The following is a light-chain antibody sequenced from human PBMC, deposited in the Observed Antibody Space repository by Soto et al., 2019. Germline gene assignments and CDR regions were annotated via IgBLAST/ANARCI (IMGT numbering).Light chain of an antibody. CDR2: GAS. CDR1: QTLRGRY. V-gene: IGKV3-20*01. J-gene: IGKJ5*01. Sequence: PGERATLSCRASQTLRGRYLAWYQQKPGQAPRRLIYGASTRATGIPDRFSGSGSGTDFTLTVSRLEPEDFAVYYCQQYANSPITFGQGTRLEIK. CDR3: QQYANSPIT.